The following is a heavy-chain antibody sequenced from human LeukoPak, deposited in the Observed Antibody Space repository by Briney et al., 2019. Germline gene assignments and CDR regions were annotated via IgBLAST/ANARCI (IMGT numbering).Heavy chain of an antibody. CDR2: IYTGGST. CDR3: ARLSGRLGIQDDFDY. J-gene: IGHJ4*02. CDR1: EFTVSNNS. Sequence: GGSLRLSCAASEFTVSNNSMSRVRQAPGKGLEWVSVIYTGGSTYFADSVKGRFSISRDISKNTLYLQMNGLRAEDTAMYYCARLSGRLGIQDDFDYWGQGTLVTVSS. D-gene: IGHD7-27*01. V-gene: IGHV3-53*01.